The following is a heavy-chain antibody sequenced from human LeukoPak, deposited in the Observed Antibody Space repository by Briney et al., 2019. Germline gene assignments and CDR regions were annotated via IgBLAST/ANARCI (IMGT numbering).Heavy chain of an antibody. Sequence: GGSLRLSCAAPGFTFSDYAMKRGRQAPGKGLEWVSAISGSGGSTYYTDSVKGRFTISRDNYKNALYLQTDILRGGDTAEYYCAEEHDYYKSGPIWGQGTMVTVSS. CDR1: GFTFSDYA. V-gene: IGHV3-23*01. CDR3: AEEHDYYKSGPI. J-gene: IGHJ3*02. CDR2: ISGSGGST. D-gene: IGHD3-10*01.